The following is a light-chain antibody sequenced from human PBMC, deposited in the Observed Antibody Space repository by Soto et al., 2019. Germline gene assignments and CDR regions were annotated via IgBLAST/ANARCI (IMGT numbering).Light chain of an antibody. Sequence: EIVLTQSPGTLSLSPGERATLSCRASQSVSSSYLAWYQQKPGQAPRLLIYGASSRATGIPDRFSGSGSGTDFTLTISRLEPEDFAVYYCQQHGSSLFTFGPGTKGDIK. CDR1: QSVSSSY. CDR3: QQHGSSLFT. J-gene: IGKJ3*01. V-gene: IGKV3-20*01. CDR2: GAS.